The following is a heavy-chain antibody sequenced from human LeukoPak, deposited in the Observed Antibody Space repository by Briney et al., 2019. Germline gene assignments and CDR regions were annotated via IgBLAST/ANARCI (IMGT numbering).Heavy chain of an antibody. D-gene: IGHD2-2*01. CDR2: INHSGST. CDR3: ASYCSSTSCQRYYFDY. V-gene: IGHV4-34*01. J-gene: IGHJ4*02. Sequence: SETLSLTCAVYGGSFSGYYWSWIRQPPGKGLEWIGEINHSGSTNYNPSLKSRVTISVDTSKNQFSLKLSSVTAADTAVYYCASYCSSTSCQRYYFDYWGQGTLVTVSS. CDR1: GGSFSGYY.